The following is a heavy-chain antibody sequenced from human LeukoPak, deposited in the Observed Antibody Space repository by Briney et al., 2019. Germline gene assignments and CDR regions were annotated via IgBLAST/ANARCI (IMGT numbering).Heavy chain of an antibody. Sequence: GGSLRLSCAASGGTFSSYRMNWVRQAPGKGLEWVSYISSSGSTIYYADSVKGRFTISRDNSKNTLYLQMNSLRAEDTAVYYSAKGPLILGFDYWGQGTLVTVSS. D-gene: IGHD2-8*01. CDR1: GGTFSSYR. CDR2: ISSSGSTI. J-gene: IGHJ4*02. CDR3: AKGPLILGFDY. V-gene: IGHV3-48*01.